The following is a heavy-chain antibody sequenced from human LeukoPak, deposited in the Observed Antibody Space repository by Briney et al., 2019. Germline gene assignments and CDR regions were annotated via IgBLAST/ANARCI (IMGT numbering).Heavy chain of an antibody. CDR3: ARDRMVRGVIIGGEFDY. V-gene: IGHV1-69*13. CDR2: IIPIFGTA. Sequence: ASVKVSCKASGGTLSSYAISWVRQAPGQGLEWMGGIIPIFGTANYAQKFQGRVTITADESTSTAYMELSSLRSEDTAVYYCARDRMVRGVIIGGEFDYWGQGTLVTVS. CDR1: GGTLSSYA. J-gene: IGHJ4*02. D-gene: IGHD3-10*01.